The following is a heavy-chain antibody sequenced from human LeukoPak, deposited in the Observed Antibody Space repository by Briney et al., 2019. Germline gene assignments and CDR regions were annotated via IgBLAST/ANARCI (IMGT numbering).Heavy chain of an antibody. D-gene: IGHD3-22*01. CDR3: ARDLFSYDSSGKVDY. J-gene: IGHJ4*02. V-gene: IGHV3-33*01. CDR2: IWYDGSKK. Sequence: GGSLRLSCVASGFTFSSYGMRWVRQAPGKGLEWVAVIWYDGSKKYHADSVKGRFTISRDNSKNTLYLQMNSLRAEDTAVYYCARDLFSYDSSGKVDYWGQGTLVTVSS. CDR1: GFTFSSYG.